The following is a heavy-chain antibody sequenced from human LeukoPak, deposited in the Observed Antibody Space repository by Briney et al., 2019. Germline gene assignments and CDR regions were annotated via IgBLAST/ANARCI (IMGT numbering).Heavy chain of an antibody. CDR3: ARSPTKRVPEDY. V-gene: IGHV4-4*02. J-gene: IGHJ4*02. CDR2: IFHSGST. D-gene: IGHD2-2*01. CDR1: GGSISSSNW. Sequence: PSETLSLTCAVSGGSISSSNWWSWVRQPPGQGLEWIGQIFHSGSTSYSPSLKSRVTISMDKSKNQISLRLTSVTAADTAVYYCARSPTKRVPEDYWGQGTLVTVSS.